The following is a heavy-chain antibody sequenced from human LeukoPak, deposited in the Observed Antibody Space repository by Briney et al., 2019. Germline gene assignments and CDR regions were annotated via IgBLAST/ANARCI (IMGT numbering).Heavy chain of an antibody. V-gene: IGHV3-30*01. J-gene: IGHJ4*02. D-gene: IGHD5-18*01. CDR3: AKDEGYGLYSFDY. CDR2: ITYDGAFDGGKT. CDR1: GLSLSNYP. Sequence: GGSLRLSCEASGLSLSNYPMHWVRQAPGKGLEWITLITYDGAFDGGKTYYADSVKGRFTVSRDKSKNTLYLQMNSLRAEDTAVYYCAKDEGYGLYSFDYWGQGTLVTVSS.